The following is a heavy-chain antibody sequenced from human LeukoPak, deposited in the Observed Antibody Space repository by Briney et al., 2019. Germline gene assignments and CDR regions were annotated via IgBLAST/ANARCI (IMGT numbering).Heavy chain of an antibody. V-gene: IGHV3-48*03. D-gene: IGHD1-26*01. CDR3: ARSGSFFDY. Sequence: GGSLRLSCEASKFTFSSYEMNWVRQAPGKGLEWVSYISGGGETTYYAESVKGRFTISRGNAKSFLYLQLSGLRAEDTAVYYCARSGSFFDYWGQGTLVTVSS. J-gene: IGHJ4*02. CDR1: KFTFSSYE. CDR2: ISGGGETT.